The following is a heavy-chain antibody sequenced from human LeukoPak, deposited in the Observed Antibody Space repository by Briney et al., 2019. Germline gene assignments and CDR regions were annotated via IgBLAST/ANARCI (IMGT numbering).Heavy chain of an antibody. J-gene: IGHJ3*02. Sequence: GASVKVSCKASGYTFTSYYMNWVRQAPGQGVEWRGWINPNSGGTNYAQKFQGWVTMTRDTSISTAYMELSRLRADDTSVYYCASLFGGDNAFDIWGQGTMVTVSS. CDR2: INPNSGGT. D-gene: IGHD3-10*02. CDR3: ASLFGGDNAFDI. V-gene: IGHV1-2*04. CDR1: GYTFTSYY.